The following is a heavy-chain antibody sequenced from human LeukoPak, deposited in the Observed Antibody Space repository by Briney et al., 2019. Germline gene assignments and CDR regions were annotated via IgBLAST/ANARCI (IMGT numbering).Heavy chain of an antibody. CDR1: GGSISSYY. D-gene: IGHD1-26*01. Sequence: SETLSLTCTVSGGSISSYYWSWIRQPPGKGLEWIGYIYYSGSTNYNPSLKSRVTISVDTSKNQFSLKLSSVTAADTAVYYCARVREWELLLDYWGQGTLVTVSS. J-gene: IGHJ4*02. CDR2: IYYSGST. CDR3: ARVREWELLLDY. V-gene: IGHV4-59*01.